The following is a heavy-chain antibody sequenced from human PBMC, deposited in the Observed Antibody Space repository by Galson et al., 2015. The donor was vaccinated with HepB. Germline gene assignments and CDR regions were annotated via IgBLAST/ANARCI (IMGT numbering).Heavy chain of an antibody. J-gene: IGHJ4*02. CDR3: TTAFPLGVVYRWGAG. Sequence: SLRLSCAASGFTFSNAWMSWVRQAPGKGLEWVGRIKSKTDGGTTDYAAPVKGRFTISRDDSKNTLYLQMNSLKTEDTAVYYCTTAFPLGVVYRWGAGWGQGTLVTVSS. D-gene: IGHD3-3*01. V-gene: IGHV3-15*01. CDR2: IKSKTDGGTT. CDR1: GFTFSNAW.